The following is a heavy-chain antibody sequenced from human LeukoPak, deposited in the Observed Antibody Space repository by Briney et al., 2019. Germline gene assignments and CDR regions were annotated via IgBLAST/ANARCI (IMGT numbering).Heavy chain of an antibody. CDR3: ARLAFTYYDILTGYFYFDY. V-gene: IGHV4-34*01. CDR1: GGSFSGYY. D-gene: IGHD3-9*01. CDR2: INHSGST. J-gene: IGHJ4*02. Sequence: SETLSLTCAVYGGSFSGYYWSWIRQPPGKGLEWIGEINHSGSTNCNPSLKSRVTISVDTSKNQFSLKLSSVTAADTAVYYCARLAFTYYDILTGYFYFDYWGQGTLVTVSS.